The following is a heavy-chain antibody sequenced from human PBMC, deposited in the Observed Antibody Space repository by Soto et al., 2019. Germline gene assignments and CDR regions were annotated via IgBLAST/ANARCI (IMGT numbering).Heavy chain of an antibody. J-gene: IGHJ5*02. Sequence: QVQLQQRGAGLLKPSETLSLTCAVYGGSFSGYYWSWIRQPPGKGLEWIGEINHSGSTNYNPSLKSRVTISVDTSKNQFSLKLSSVTAADTAVYYCARAGIDPREVWFDPWGQGTLVTVSS. D-gene: IGHD1-20*01. CDR1: GGSFSGYY. V-gene: IGHV4-34*01. CDR2: INHSGST. CDR3: ARAGIDPREVWFDP.